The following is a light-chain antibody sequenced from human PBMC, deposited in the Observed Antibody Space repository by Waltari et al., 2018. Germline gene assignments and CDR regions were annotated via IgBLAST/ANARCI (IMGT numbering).Light chain of an antibody. Sequence: QSALTQPASVSGSPGQSIPISCTGTSSYVGSYNLVSWYQQHPGKAPKLMIYEGSKRPSGVSNRFSGSKSGNTASLTISGLQAEDEADYYCCSYAGSRKVFGGGTKLTVL. CDR1: SSYVGSYNL. CDR3: CSYAGSRKV. V-gene: IGLV2-23*01. CDR2: EGS. J-gene: IGLJ3*02.